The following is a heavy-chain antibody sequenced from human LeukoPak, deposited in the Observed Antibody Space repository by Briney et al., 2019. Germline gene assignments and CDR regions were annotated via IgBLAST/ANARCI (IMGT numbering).Heavy chain of an antibody. J-gene: IGHJ5*02. Sequence: SETLSLTCTVSGGSISSSSYYWGWIRQPPGKGLEWIGSIYYSGSTYYNPSLKSRVTISVDTSKNQFSLKLSSVTAADTAVYYCARHARRYNWFDPWGQGALVTVSS. CDR2: IYYSGST. CDR3: ARHARRYNWFDP. CDR1: GGSISSSSYY. D-gene: IGHD2-15*01. V-gene: IGHV4-39*01.